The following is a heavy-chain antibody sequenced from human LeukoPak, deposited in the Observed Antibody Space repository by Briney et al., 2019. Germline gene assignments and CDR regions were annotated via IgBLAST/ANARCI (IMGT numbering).Heavy chain of an antibody. CDR1: GGTFSSYA. CDR3: ASSYGSGSYWVH. D-gene: IGHD3-10*01. V-gene: IGHV1-69*05. J-gene: IGHJ4*02. Sequence: SVKVSCKASGGTFSSYAISWVRQAPGQGLEWMGGIIPIFGTANYAQKFQGRVTITRDTSASTAYMELSSLRSEDTAVYYCASSYGSGSYWVHWGQGTLVTVSS. CDR2: IIPIFGTA.